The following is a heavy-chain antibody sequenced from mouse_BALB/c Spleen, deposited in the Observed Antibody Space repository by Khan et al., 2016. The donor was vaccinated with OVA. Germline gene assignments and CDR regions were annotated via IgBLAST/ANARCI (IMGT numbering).Heavy chain of an antibody. V-gene: IGHV3-2*02. Sequence: EVKLLESGPGLVKPSQSLSLTCTVTGYSITSGYGWNWIRQFPGNKLEWMGYISYSGSTNYNPSLKSRISITRDTSKNQFFLQLNSVTTEDTATYYWARTARIKYWGKGTTLTVSS. J-gene: IGHJ2*01. CDR1: GYSITSGYG. D-gene: IGHD1-2*01. CDR3: ARTARIKY. CDR2: ISYSGST.